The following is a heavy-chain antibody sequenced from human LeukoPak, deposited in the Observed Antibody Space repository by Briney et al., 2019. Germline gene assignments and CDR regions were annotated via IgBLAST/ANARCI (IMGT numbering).Heavy chain of an antibody. CDR2: IRRSGST. D-gene: IGHD6-19*01. Sequence: PSETLSLTCAVYGGSFSGYYWSWIRQPPGKGLESIGEIRRSGSTNYNPTRKSLVTISVDTSKNQFSLKLSSVAAADTAGYYCARLPMRYSSGWYVDYWGQGTLVTVSS. CDR3: ARLPMRYSSGWYVDY. J-gene: IGHJ4*02. V-gene: IGHV4-34*01. CDR1: GGSFSGYY.